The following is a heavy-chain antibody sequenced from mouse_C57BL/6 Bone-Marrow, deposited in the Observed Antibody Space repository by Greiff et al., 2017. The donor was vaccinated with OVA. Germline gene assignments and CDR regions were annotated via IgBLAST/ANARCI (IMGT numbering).Heavy chain of an antibody. CDR1: GFNIKDDY. D-gene: IGHD2-5*01. V-gene: IGHV14-4*01. Sequence: VQLKQSGAELVRPGASVKLSCTASGFNIKDDYMHWVKQRPEQGLEWIGWIDPENGDTEYASKFQGKATITADTSSNTAYLQLSSLTSEDTAVYYCTRDYSNYEGFAYWGQGTLVTVSA. J-gene: IGHJ3*01. CDR2: IDPENGDT. CDR3: TRDYSNYEGFAY.